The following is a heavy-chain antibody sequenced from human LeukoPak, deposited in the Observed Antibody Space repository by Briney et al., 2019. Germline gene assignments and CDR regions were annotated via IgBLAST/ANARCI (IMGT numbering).Heavy chain of an antibody. J-gene: IGHJ4*02. V-gene: IGHV4-61*01. Sequence: SETLSLTCTVSGGSVSSGTYYWSWIRQPPGTRLEWIGYIYYSGTTNYNPSLKSRVTISVDTSKNQFSLKLSSVTAADTAVYYCARDRVRGNSNPFFDYWGQGTLVTVSS. D-gene: IGHD4-11*01. CDR1: GGSVSSGTYY. CDR3: ARDRVRGNSNPFFDY. CDR2: IYYSGTT.